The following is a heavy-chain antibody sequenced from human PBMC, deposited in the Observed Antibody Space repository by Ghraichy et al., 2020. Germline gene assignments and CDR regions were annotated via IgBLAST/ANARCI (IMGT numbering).Heavy chain of an antibody. Sequence: SETLSLTCAVSGGSIGGTTYYWGWIRQPPGKGLAWIASIYYSGSTHYFPSLKSRVTISVDTSKNQFSLEMNSLTAADTAVYYCVRNDSCWFDSWGHGSLVTVSS. D-gene: IGHD4-11*01. CDR3: VRNDSCWFDS. CDR1: GGSIGGTTYY. J-gene: IGHJ5*01. CDR2: IYYSGST. V-gene: IGHV4-39*07.